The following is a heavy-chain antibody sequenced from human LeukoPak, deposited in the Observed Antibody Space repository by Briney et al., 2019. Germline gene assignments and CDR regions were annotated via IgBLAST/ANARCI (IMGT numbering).Heavy chain of an antibody. Sequence: PGGSLRLSCAASGFTFSGYWMYWVRQAPGKGLVWVSRVDSDGSSTIYADSVKGRFTISRDNAKNTVYLQMNSLRAEDTAVYYCASLRGYNFGPFDYWGQGILVTVSS. CDR1: GFTFSGYW. V-gene: IGHV3-74*01. D-gene: IGHD5-18*01. CDR2: VDSDGSST. CDR3: ASLRGYNFGPFDY. J-gene: IGHJ4*02.